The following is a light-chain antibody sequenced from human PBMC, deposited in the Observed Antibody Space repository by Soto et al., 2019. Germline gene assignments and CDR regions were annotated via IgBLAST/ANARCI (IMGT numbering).Light chain of an antibody. CDR2: GAS. J-gene: IGKJ4*01. Sequence: EFGLTQSPGTLSLSPGKRATLSCRASQSVSRNYLAWYQQKPSQAPRLLIFGASSRATGIPDRFSGSGSGSDVTLTISRLEPEDFAVYYCQQYATSPLTFGGGTKVEIK. V-gene: IGKV3-20*01. CDR1: QSVSRNY. CDR3: QQYATSPLT.